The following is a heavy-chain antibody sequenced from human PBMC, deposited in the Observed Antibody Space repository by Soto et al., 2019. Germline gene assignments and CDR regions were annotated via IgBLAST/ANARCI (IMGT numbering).Heavy chain of an antibody. V-gene: IGHV1-18*01. CDR2: ISAYNGNT. Sequence: GASVKVSCKASGYTFTNYGISWVRQAPGQGLEWMGWISAYNGNTKYAQKLQGRVTITRDTSASTAYMELSSLRSEDTAVYYCARGGPPIDYWGQGTLVTVSS. J-gene: IGHJ4*02. CDR3: ARGGPPIDY. CDR1: GYTFTNYG. D-gene: IGHD3-10*01.